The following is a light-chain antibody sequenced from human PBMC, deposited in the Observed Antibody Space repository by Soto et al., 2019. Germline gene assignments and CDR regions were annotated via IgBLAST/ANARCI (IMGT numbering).Light chain of an antibody. Sequence: QAVVTQPPSASGTPGQRVTISCSGSSSNIGSNSVHWYRQIPGTAPKLLIYTNSQRPSGVPDRFSGSKSGNTATLTISRVEAGDEADYHCQVWDRSSDHYVFGTGTKVTVL. CDR2: TNS. CDR1: SSNIGSNS. J-gene: IGLJ1*01. CDR3: QVWDRSSDHYV. V-gene: IGLV1-44*01.